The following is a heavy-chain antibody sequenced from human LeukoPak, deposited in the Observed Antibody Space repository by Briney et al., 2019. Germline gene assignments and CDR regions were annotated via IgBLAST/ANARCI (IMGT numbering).Heavy chain of an antibody. CDR1: GFTFSSYA. CDR3: AKEGFGELHFDY. V-gene: IGHV3-30*18. D-gene: IGHD3-10*01. J-gene: IGHJ4*02. CDR2: ISYDGSNK. Sequence: GRSLRLSCAASGFTFSSYAMHWGRQAPGKGLEWVALISYDGSNKYYADSVKGRFTTSRDNSKNTLCLQMNSLRAEDTAVYYCAKEGFGELHFDYWGQGTLVTVSS.